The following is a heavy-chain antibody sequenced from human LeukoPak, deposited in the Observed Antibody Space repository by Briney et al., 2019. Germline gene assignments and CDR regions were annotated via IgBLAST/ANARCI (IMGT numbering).Heavy chain of an antibody. J-gene: IGHJ4*02. Sequence: SVKSRFTISRDNAKNSLYLQMSSLRAEDTAVYYCARRSPNYYFDYWGQGTPVTVSS. V-gene: IGHV3-21*01. CDR3: ARRSPNYYFDY.